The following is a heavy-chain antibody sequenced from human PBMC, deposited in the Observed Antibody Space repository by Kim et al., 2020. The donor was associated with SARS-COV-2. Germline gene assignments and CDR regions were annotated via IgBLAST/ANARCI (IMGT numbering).Heavy chain of an antibody. CDR1: DGSFSGYY. CDR2: INHSGTT. J-gene: IGHJ4*02. CDR3: VRPRRRGFSGDFFDY. D-gene: IGHD2-21*01. V-gene: IGHV4-34*01. Sequence: SETLSLTCVVDDGSFSGYYWTWIRQSPGKGLEWIGEINHSGTTNYNPSLKSRVTMSIDTSKSQFSLNLTSMAAADTAVYYCVRPRRRGFSGDFFDYWGRG.